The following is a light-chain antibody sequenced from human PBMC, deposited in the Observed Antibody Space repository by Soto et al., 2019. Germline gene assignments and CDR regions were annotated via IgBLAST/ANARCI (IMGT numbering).Light chain of an antibody. CDR2: DVS. CDR1: SSDFGGYNY. J-gene: IGLJ2*01. Sequence: QAVVTQPASVSGSPGQSITISCTGTSSDFGGYNYVSWYQQHPGKAPKLMIYDVSNRPSGVSNRFSGSKSGNTASLTISGLQAEDEADYYCSSYTSSSTLLFGGGTKLTVL. V-gene: IGLV2-14*01. CDR3: SSYTSSSTLL.